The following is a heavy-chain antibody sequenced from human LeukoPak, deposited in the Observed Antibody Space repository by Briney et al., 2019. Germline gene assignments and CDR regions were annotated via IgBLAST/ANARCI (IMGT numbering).Heavy chain of an antibody. V-gene: IGHV3-23*01. CDR2: ISGSGDST. CDR1: GFTVSSNY. J-gene: IGHJ4*02. CDR3: AKGTSGRYTRSIDS. D-gene: IGHD1-26*01. Sequence: GGSLRLSCAASGFTVSSNYMSWVRQAPGKGLEWVSGISGSGDSTYYADSVKGRFTISRDNSKNTLYLQMNSLRAEDTAVYYCAKGTSGRYTRSIDSWGQGTLVTVSS.